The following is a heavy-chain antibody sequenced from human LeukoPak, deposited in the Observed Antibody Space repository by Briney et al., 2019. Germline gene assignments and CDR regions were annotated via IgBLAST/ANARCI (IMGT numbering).Heavy chain of an antibody. CDR3: ARVPSNTSGVYAYLDS. J-gene: IGHJ4*02. CDR1: GYTFTSHG. V-gene: IGHV1-18*01. CDR2: ICAYNGDT. D-gene: IGHD6-19*01. Sequence: ASVKVSCKASGYTFTSHGISWVRQAPGHGLEGMGWICAYNGDTKYAQKTQGRATMTTDASTNTAYMELRSLRSDDTAMYSRARVPSNTSGVYAYLDSWGQGTLVTVSS.